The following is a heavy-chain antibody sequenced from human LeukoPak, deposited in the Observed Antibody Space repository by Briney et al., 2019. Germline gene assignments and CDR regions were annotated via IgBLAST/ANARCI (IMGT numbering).Heavy chain of an antibody. Sequence: SETLSLTCSVSGGSISTYYWSWIRQPPGRGLECIGYFYYSGSTNYNPSLKGRVTISVDTSKNQLSLELRSVTAADTAVYYCARRGRSAMAHFDYWGQGTLVTVSS. CDR2: FYYSGST. D-gene: IGHD5-18*01. V-gene: IGHV4-59*01. CDR3: ARRGRSAMAHFDY. J-gene: IGHJ4*02. CDR1: GGSISTYY.